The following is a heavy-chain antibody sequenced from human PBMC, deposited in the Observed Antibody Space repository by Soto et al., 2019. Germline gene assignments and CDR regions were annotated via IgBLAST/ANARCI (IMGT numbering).Heavy chain of an antibody. CDR3: ARDLRAAGRPGMDV. D-gene: IGHD6-13*01. J-gene: IGHJ6*02. V-gene: IGHV1-69*01. CDR1: GGSFSSYA. CDR2: IIPIVGTG. Sequence: QVQLVQSGAEVKKPGSSVKVSCKASGGSFSSYAISWVRQAPGQGLEWMGGIIPIVGTGNYAQNLQGRVTSTADESTSTAYMELSSLRSEDTAMYYCARDLRAAGRPGMDVWGQGTTVTVSS.